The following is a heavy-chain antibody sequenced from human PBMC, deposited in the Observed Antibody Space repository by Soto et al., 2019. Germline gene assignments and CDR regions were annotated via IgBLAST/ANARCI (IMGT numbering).Heavy chain of an antibody. CDR2: ISGSGGST. J-gene: IGHJ6*02. D-gene: IGHD3-3*01. CDR1: GFTFSSYA. Sequence: PGRSLRLSCAASGFTFSSYAMSWVRQAPGKGLEWVSAISGSGGSTYYADSVKGRFTISRDNSKKTLYLQMNSLRAEDTAVYYCAKDRVVRFLEWYQDPCYGMGVWGQGTTVTVSS. V-gene: IGHV3-23*01. CDR3: AKDRVVRFLEWYQDPCYGMGV.